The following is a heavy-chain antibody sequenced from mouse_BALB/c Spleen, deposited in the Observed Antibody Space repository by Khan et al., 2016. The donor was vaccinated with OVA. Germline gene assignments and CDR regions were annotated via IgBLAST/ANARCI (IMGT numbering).Heavy chain of an antibody. Sequence: QVQLQQSGPELVKPGASVKMSCKASGDTFRAYYIHWVKQRPGQGLEWIGWIYPGDGRTKYNEKFKGTTTLTADNAPSTAYMLLSSLTSEDSAIYFCAISYYGSFWYFDVWGAGTTVTVSS. D-gene: IGHD1-1*01. J-gene: IGHJ1*01. CDR2: IYPGDGRT. CDR1: GDTFRAYY. CDR3: AISYYGSFWYFDV. V-gene: IGHV1S56*01.